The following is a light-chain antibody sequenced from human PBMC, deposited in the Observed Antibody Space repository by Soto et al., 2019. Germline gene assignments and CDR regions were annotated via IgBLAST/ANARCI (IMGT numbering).Light chain of an antibody. Sequence: TVLTQSPATLSLSPGERATLSCRASQSVSIYLAWYQQKPGPAPNLLIYAASSRATGSPDRFSGSGSGTDLTLTISRLEPEDFAVYYCQLYGSSGTFGQGTK. V-gene: IGKV3-20*01. CDR1: QSVSIY. CDR2: AAS. CDR3: QLYGSSGT. J-gene: IGKJ1*01.